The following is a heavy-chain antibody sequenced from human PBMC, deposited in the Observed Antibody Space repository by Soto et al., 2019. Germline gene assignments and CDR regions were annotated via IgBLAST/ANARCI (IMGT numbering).Heavy chain of an antibody. J-gene: IGHJ4*02. D-gene: IGHD4-17*01. CDR1: GGSISSSSYY. CDR2: IYYSGST. CDR3: ARRLTTVTTYYFDY. Sequence: SETLSLTGTVSGGSISSSSYYWGWIRQPPGKGLEWIGSIYYSGSTYYNPSLKSRVTISVDTSKNHFSLKLSSAPAADTAVYYCARRLTTVTTYYFDYWGQGTLVIVSS. V-gene: IGHV4-39*01.